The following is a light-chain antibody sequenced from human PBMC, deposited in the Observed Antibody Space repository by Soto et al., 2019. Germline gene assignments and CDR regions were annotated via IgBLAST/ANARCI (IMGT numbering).Light chain of an antibody. CDR3: QSYDNSLSGHVV. J-gene: IGLJ2*01. CDR2: DNN. CDR1: SSNIGALYD. V-gene: IGLV1-40*01. Sequence: QSVLTQPPSVSGAPGQRVTISCTGSSSNIGALYDVNWYQQLPGTAPKRLIYDNNNRPSGVPDRFSGSKSGTSASLAITGLQAEDEADYYCQSYDNSLSGHVVFGGGTQLTVL.